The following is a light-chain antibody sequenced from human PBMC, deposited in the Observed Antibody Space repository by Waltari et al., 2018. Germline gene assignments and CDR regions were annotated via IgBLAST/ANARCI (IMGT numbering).Light chain of an antibody. Sequence: QAGLTQPPSVSKGLRQTATLTCTGNSNNVGNQGAAWLQQHQGHPPKLLSYRNNNRPSGSSERFSASRSGNTASLTITGLQPEDEADYYCSAWDISLNTHVFGTGTKVTVL. V-gene: IGLV10-54*04. J-gene: IGLJ1*01. CDR3: SAWDISLNTHV. CDR1: SNNVGNQG. CDR2: RNN.